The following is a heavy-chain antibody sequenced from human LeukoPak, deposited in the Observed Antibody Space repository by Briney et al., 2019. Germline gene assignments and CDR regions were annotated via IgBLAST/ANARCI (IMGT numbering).Heavy chain of an antibody. CDR2: IYDSGST. Sequence: SETLSLTCTVSGGSIRSSYYYWGWIRQPPGKGLEWIGSIYDSGSTYYNPSLKSRVTISVDTSKNQFSLKLSSVTAADTAVYYCARESNYCSGGSCYRHNWFDPWGQGTLVTVSS. CDR1: GGSIRSSYYY. D-gene: IGHD2-15*01. V-gene: IGHV4-39*02. CDR3: ARESNYCSGGSCYRHNWFDP. J-gene: IGHJ5*02.